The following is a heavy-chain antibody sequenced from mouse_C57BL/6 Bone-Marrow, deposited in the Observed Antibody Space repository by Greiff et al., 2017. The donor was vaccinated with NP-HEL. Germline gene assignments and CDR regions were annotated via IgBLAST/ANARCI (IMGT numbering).Heavy chain of an antibody. Sequence: EVQGVESGGGLVQPGGSLSLSCAASGFTFTDYYMSWVRQPPGKALEWLGFIRNKANGYTTEYSASVKGRFTISSDNSQSILYLQMNALRAEDSATYYCARSHNWPYAMDYWGQGTSVTVSS. CDR2: IRNKANGYTT. J-gene: IGHJ4*01. V-gene: IGHV7-3*01. D-gene: IGHD4-1*01. CDR3: ARSHNWPYAMDY. CDR1: GFTFTDYY.